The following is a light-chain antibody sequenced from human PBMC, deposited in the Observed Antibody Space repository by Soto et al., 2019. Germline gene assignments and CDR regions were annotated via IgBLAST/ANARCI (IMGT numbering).Light chain of an antibody. J-gene: IGKJ3*01. V-gene: IGKV3-20*01. CDR2: GAS. CDR1: QSISSSY. CDR3: HHYGSSPIFT. Sequence: EIVLTQSPGTLSLSPGERATLSCRASQSISSSYLAWYQQKPGQAPRLLIYGASSRATDIPDRFSGSGSGTDFTLTISRLEPEDFAVYYCHHYGSSPIFTFGPGTKVDIK.